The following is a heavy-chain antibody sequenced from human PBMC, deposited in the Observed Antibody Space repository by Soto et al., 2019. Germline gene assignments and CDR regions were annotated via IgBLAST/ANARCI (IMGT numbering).Heavy chain of an antibody. J-gene: IGHJ6*02. CDR1: GGTFSSYA. CDR3: ARESQLELSFYYGMDV. CDR2: IIPIFGTA. Sequence: VASVKVSCKASGGTFSSYAISWVRQAPGQGLEWMGGIIPIFGTANYAQKFQGRVTITADKSTSTAYMELSSLRSEDTAVYYCARESQLELSFYYGMDVWGQGTTVTVSS. V-gene: IGHV1-69*06. D-gene: IGHD1-1*01.